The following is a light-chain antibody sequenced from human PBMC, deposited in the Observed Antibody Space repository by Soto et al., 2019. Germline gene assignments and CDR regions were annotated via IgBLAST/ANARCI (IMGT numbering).Light chain of an antibody. V-gene: IGLV2-8*01. CDR2: EVN. J-gene: IGLJ2*01. Sequence: QSVLTQPPSASGSPGQSVTISCTGTSSDVGAYIYVSWYQQHPGKAPKLLIYEVNKRPSGVPDRFSGSKSGNTASLTVSGLQAEDEADYYCRSYACSNRFVVFGGVTKLTVL. CDR1: SSDVGAYIY. CDR3: RSYACSNRFVV.